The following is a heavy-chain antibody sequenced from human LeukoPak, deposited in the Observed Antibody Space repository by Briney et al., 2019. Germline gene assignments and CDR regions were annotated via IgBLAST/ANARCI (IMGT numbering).Heavy chain of an antibody. D-gene: IGHD2-8*02. CDR2: ISGSGGAT. J-gene: IGHJ4*02. V-gene: IGHV3-23*01. CDR3: ARDHWSPPSY. Sequence: PGGSLRLSCAASGFTFTSYGIHWVRQAPGKGLEWVSAISGSGGATHYADSVKGRFTISRDNAKNSLYLQMDSLRAEDTAMYYCARDHWSPPSYWGQGTLVTVSS. CDR1: GFTFTSYG.